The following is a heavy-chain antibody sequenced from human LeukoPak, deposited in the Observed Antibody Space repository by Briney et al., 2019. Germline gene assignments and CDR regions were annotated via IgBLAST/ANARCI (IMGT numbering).Heavy chain of an antibody. CDR2: ISYDGTKK. Sequence: GGSLRLSCAASGFTFSSYAMHWVRQAPGKGLEWLALISYDGTKKYYPDSVKGRFTVSRDNSKNTLYLQMNSLRAEDTAVYYCAREGRYTGSDETGGLGFWGQGTLVTVSS. CDR3: AREGRYTGSDETGGLGF. D-gene: IGHD5-12*01. V-gene: IGHV3-30*04. CDR1: GFTFSSYA. J-gene: IGHJ4*02.